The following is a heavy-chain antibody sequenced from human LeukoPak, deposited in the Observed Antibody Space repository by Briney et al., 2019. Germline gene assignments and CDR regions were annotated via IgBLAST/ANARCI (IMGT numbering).Heavy chain of an antibody. CDR1: GYTFTVYA. D-gene: IGHD2/OR15-2a*01. J-gene: IGHJ3*02. V-gene: IGHV7-4-1*02. CDR2: FHINTGNP. Sequence: GASGKVSCKASGYTFTVYAFNWVRQAPGQGLQWVGWFHINTGNPTYAQGFTGRFVFSLDTSVSTAYLQISGVKAEDTAVYYCSRKNSFDALDIWGQGTKVTVSS. CDR3: SRKNSFDALDI.